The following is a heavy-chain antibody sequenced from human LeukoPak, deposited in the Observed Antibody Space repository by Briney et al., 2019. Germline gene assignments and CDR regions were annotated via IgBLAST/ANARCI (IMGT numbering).Heavy chain of an antibody. V-gene: IGHV4-59*01. CDR1: GGSISSYY. CDR3: ARRIAAAGTDLFDY. J-gene: IGHJ4*02. Sequence: NPSETLSLTCTVSGGSISSYYWSWIRQPPGKGLEWIGYIYYSGSTNYNPSLKSRVTISVDTSKNQFSLKLSSVTAADTAVYYCARRIAAAGTDLFDYWGQGTLVTVSS. D-gene: IGHD6-13*01. CDR2: IYYSGST.